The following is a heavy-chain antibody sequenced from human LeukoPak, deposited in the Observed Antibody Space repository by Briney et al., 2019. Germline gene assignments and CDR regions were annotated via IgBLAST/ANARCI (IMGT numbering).Heavy chain of an antibody. CDR3: ARIGAAAGTGGFDY. CDR2: IYYSGRT. Sequence: SETLSLTCTVSGGSISSYYWSWIRQPPGKGLEWIGYIYYSGRTNYNPSLKSRVTISVDTSKNQYSLKLSSVTAADTAVYYCARIGAAAGTGGFDYWGQGTLVTVSS. J-gene: IGHJ4*02. CDR1: GGSISSYY. V-gene: IGHV4-59*08. D-gene: IGHD6-13*01.